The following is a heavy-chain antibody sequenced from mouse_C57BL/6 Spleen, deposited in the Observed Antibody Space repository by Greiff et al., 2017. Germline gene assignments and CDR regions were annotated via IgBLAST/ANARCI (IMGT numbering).Heavy chain of an antibody. D-gene: IGHD3-1*01. Sequence: QVQLQQSGAELVRPGTSVKVSCKASGYAFTNYLIEWVKQRPGQGLEWIGVINPGSGGTNYNEKFKGKATLTADKSSSTAYMQLSSLTSEDSAVYFCARDLIGGYAMDYWGQGTSVTVSS. CDR3: ARDLIGGYAMDY. CDR1: GYAFTNYL. J-gene: IGHJ4*01. CDR2: INPGSGGT. V-gene: IGHV1-54*01.